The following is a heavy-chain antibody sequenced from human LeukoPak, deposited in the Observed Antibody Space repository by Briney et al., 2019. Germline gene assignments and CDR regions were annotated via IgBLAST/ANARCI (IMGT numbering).Heavy chain of an antibody. Sequence: ASVKVSCKASGYTFTSYYMHWVRQAPGQGLEWMGIINPSGGSTSYAQKFQGRVTMTRNTSISTAYMELSSLRSEDTAVYYCARDPTYYYGSGSYYNPVNWFDPWGQGTLVTVSS. V-gene: IGHV1-46*01. CDR3: ARDPTYYYGSGSYYNPVNWFDP. J-gene: IGHJ5*02. CDR2: INPSGGST. CDR1: GYTFTSYY. D-gene: IGHD3-10*01.